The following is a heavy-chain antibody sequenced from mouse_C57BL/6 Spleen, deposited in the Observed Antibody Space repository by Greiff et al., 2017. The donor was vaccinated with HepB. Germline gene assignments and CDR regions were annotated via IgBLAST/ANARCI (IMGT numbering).Heavy chain of an antibody. CDR2: IDPGSGGN. CDR3: ARDYEGYRGFGD. D-gene: IGHD2-3*01. J-gene: IGHJ3*02. V-gene: IGHV1-72*01. Sequence: QVQLQQPGAELVKPGASVKLSCKASGYTFTGYWMHWVKQRPGRGLEWIGRIDPGSGGNKYNEKFKSKATLNVDKPSSTAYMQLSSLTSEDSAVYCTARDYEGYRGFGDWGNGAPVTAS. CDR1: GYTFTGYW.